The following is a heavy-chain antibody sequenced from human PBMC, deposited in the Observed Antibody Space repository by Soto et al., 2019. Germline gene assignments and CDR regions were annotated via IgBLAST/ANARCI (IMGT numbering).Heavy chain of an antibody. D-gene: IGHD3-10*01. V-gene: IGHV4-59*01. J-gene: IGHJ6*02. CDR3: ARALVTGSGYYYYGMDV. CDR1: GGSISSYY. Sequence: PSETLSLTCTVSGGSISSYYWSWIRQPPGKGLEWIGYIYYSGSTNYNPSLKRRVTISVDTSKNQFSLKLSSVTAADTAVYYCARALVTGSGYYYYGMDVWGQGTTVTVSS. CDR2: IYYSGST.